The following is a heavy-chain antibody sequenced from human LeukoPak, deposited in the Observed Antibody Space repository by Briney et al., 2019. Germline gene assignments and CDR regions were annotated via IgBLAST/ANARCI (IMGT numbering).Heavy chain of an antibody. J-gene: IGHJ4*02. CDR3: ARLDEMATTHSYYFDY. CDR1: GSTFSSYW. Sequence: PGGSLRLSCAASGSTFSSYWMSWVRQAPGKGLEWVANIKQDGSEKYYVDSVKGRFTISRDNAKNSLYLQMNSLRAEDTAVYYCARLDEMATTHSYYFDYWGQGTLVTVSA. D-gene: IGHD5-24*01. V-gene: IGHV3-7*01. CDR2: IKQDGSEK.